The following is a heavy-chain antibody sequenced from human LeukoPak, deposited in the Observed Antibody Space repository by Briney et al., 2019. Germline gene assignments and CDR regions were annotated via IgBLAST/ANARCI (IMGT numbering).Heavy chain of an antibody. CDR2: MNPNSGNT. CDR1: GYTFTSYD. Sequence: ASVKVSCKASGYTFTSYDINWVRQATGQGLEWMGWMNPNSGNTGYAQKFQGRVTMTRNTSISTAYMELSSLRSEDTAVYYCARSGGAAGIQDYYYYYGMDVWGQGTTVTVSS. V-gene: IGHV1-8*01. J-gene: IGHJ6*02. CDR3: ARSGGAAGIQDYYYYYGMDV. D-gene: IGHD6-13*01.